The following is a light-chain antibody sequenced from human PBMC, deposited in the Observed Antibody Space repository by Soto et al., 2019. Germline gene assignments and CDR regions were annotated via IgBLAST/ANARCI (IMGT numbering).Light chain of an antibody. V-gene: IGKV3-20*01. CDR2: GAS. CDR3: QQYGSSPLIT. J-gene: IGKJ5*01. Sequence: EIVLTQSPGTLSLSPGERATLSCRASQSVSSSYLAWYQQKPGQAPRLLIYGASSRATGIPDRFRGSGSGTDFTITISRREPEDFAVYYCQQYGSSPLITFGQGTRLEIK. CDR1: QSVSSSY.